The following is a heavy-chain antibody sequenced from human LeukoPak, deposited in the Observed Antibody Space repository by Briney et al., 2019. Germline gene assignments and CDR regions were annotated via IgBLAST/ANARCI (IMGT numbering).Heavy chain of an antibody. V-gene: IGHV3-23*01. D-gene: IGHD5-12*01. CDR2: LIGSSGST. CDR1: GFTSTNYA. Sequence: PGWSLRLSCAASGFTSTNYAMNWVRQAPGKGLEWVSVLIGSSGSTDYADSVKGRFTISRDKSKNTLFLQMNSLRAEDTAIYFCAKGAYDYIEMGYFDSWGQGTLVTVSS. CDR3: AKGAYDYIEMGYFDS. J-gene: IGHJ4*02.